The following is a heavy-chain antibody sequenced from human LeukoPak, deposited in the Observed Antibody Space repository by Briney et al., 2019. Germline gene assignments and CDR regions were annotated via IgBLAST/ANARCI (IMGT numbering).Heavy chain of an antibody. Sequence: KTSETLSLTCAVYGGSFSGYYWSWIRQPPGKGLEWIGEINHSGSTNYNPSLKSRVTISVDTSRNQSSLKLSSVTAADTAVYYCARSSDLPSNWYFDLWGRGTLVTVSS. CDR1: GGSFSGYY. V-gene: IGHV4-34*01. J-gene: IGHJ2*01. CDR3: ARSSDLPSNWYFDL. CDR2: INHSGST. D-gene: IGHD2-21*02.